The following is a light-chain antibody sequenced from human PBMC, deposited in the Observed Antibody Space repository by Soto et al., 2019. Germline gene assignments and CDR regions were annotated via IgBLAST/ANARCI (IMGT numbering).Light chain of an antibody. CDR2: DTS. V-gene: IGKV3-11*01. J-gene: IGKJ3*01. CDR3: QQRSNWPFFT. CDR1: QSVSSR. Sequence: EIVLTQSPATLSLSPGDSATLSCRASQSVSSRLAWFQQKPGQAPRLLIYDTSTRATGIPARISGSGSGTDFTLTISSLEPEDFALYYCQQRSNWPFFTFGPGTKVDIK.